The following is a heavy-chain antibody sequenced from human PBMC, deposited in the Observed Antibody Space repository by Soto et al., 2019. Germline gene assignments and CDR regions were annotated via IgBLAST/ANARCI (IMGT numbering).Heavy chain of an antibody. V-gene: IGHV3-30*18. CDR3: AKDNTGGYSSSWHAPHNWFDP. J-gene: IGHJ5*02. CDR1: GFTFSSYG. Sequence: GGSLRLSCAASGFTFSSYGMHWVRQAPGKGLEWVAVISYDGSNKYYADSVKGRFTISRDNSKNTLYLQMNSLRAEDTAVYYCAKDNTGGYSSSWHAPHNWFDPWGQGTLVTVSS. D-gene: IGHD6-13*01. CDR2: ISYDGSNK.